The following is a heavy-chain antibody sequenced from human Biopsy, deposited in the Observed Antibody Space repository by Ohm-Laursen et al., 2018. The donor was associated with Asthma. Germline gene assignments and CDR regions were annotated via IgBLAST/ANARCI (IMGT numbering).Heavy chain of an antibody. D-gene: IGHD3-9*01. CDR1: GYNFISFA. CDR2: VNTGNGDT. J-gene: IGHJ3*01. V-gene: IGHV1-3*04. Sequence: ASVKVPCNPSGYNFISFAIHWVRQAPGQRLEWMGWVNTGNGDTKYSQKFQGRVTITRDTSASTAYMELRSLRSEDTATYYCARTYYDFLTGQVKDVFGVWGQGTMVTVSS. CDR3: ARTYYDFLTGQVKDVFGV.